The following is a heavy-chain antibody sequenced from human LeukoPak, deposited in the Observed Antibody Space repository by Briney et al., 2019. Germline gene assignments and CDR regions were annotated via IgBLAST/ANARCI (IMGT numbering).Heavy chain of an antibody. V-gene: IGHV5-51*01. CDR2: IYPGDSDT. J-gene: IGHJ3*02. Sequence: GESLKISCKGSGYNFPRYWIAWVRQMPGKGLEWMGIIYPGDSDTRYSPSFQGQVTISADKSISTAYLQWSSLKASDTAMYYCARGARAIDAFDIWGQGTMVTVSS. CDR1: GYNFPRYW. CDR3: ARGARAIDAFDI. D-gene: IGHD2-2*01.